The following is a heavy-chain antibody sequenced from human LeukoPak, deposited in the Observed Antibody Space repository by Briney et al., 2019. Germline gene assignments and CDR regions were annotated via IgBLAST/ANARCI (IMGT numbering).Heavy chain of an antibody. J-gene: IGHJ4*02. CDR1: GYTFTSYA. CDR2: INTNTGNP. V-gene: IGHV7-4-1*02. CDR3: ARGVELLRFGDLLFPYFDY. Sequence: ASVKVSCKASGYTFTSYAMNWVRQAPGQGLEWMGWINTNTGNPTYAQGFTGRFVFSLDTSVSTAYLQISSLKADDTAVYSCARGVELLRFGDLLFPYFDYWGQGTLVTVSS. D-gene: IGHD3-10*01.